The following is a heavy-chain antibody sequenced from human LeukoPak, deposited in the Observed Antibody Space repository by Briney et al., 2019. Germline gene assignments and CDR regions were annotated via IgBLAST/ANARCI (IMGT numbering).Heavy chain of an antibody. V-gene: IGHV3-7*01. CDR1: GFMFSNHW. CDR2: IKQDGSET. J-gene: IGHJ4*02. CDR3: ARDQSIHPYPEVILDF. D-gene: IGHD3-10*01. Sequence: PGGSLRLSCAASGFMFSNHWMTWVRQAPGKGLEWVANIKQDGSETYYMDYVKGRFTISRDNAKNSLHLQMDGLRAEDTAVYYCARDQSIHPYPEVILDFWGQGALVTVSS.